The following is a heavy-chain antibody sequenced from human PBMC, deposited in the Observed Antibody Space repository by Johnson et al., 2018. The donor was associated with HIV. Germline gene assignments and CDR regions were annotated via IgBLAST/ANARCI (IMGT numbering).Heavy chain of an antibody. Sequence: VQLVESGGSVVRPGGSLRLSCAASGFTFDDYGMSWVRQAPGKGLEWVSVIYSGGSTYYADSVKGRFTISRDNSKNTLYLQMNSLRAEDTATYYCAKTISGFYLYDAFDIWGQGTMVTVSS. CDR1: GFTFDDYG. V-gene: IGHV3-66*01. D-gene: IGHD5-12*01. CDR3: AKTISGFYLYDAFDI. CDR2: IYSGGST. J-gene: IGHJ3*02.